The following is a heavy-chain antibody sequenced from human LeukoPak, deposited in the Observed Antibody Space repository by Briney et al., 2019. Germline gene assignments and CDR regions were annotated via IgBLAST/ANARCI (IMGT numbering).Heavy chain of an antibody. J-gene: IGHJ3*02. Sequence: GASVKVSCKASGYTFTGYYMHWVRQAPGQGLEWVGWIDPSSGGTNYAQNFQGRVTMTRDTSINTAYMELSRLRSDDTAVYYCARVSSGVGGGAFDIWGQGTMVTVSS. D-gene: IGHD3-16*01. V-gene: IGHV1-2*02. CDR2: IDPSSGGT. CDR3: ARVSSGVGGGAFDI. CDR1: GYTFTGYY.